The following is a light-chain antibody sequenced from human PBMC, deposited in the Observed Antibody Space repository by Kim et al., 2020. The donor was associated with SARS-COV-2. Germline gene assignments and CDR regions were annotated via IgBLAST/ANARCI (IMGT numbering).Light chain of an antibody. CDR3: QQANSFPPT. Sequence: DIQMTQSPSSVSASVGDRVTITCRASQGISSWLALYQQKPGKAPEFLIYAASSLQSGVPSRFSGSGSGTDFTLTINSLQPEDFATYYCQQANSFPPTFGGGTKVDIK. J-gene: IGKJ4*01. V-gene: IGKV1-12*01. CDR2: AAS. CDR1: QGISSW.